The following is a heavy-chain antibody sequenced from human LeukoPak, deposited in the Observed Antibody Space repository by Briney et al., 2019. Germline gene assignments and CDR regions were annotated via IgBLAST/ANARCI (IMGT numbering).Heavy chain of an antibody. D-gene: IGHD6-13*01. V-gene: IGHV3-23*01. CDR2: ISGSGGST. J-gene: IGHJ4*02. CDR3: AKPKAAAGTLTGYYFDY. Sequence: GGSLRLSCAASGFTFSSYAMSWVRQAPGKGLEWVSAISGSGGSTYYADSVKGRFTISRDNSKNTLYLQMNSLRAEDTAVYYCAKPKAAAGTLTGYYFDYWGQGTLVTVSS. CDR1: GFTFSSYA.